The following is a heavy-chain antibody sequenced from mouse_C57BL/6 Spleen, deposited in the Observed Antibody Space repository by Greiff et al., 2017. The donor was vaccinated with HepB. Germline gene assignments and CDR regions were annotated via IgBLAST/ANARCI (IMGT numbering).Heavy chain of an antibody. CDR1: GYAFTNYL. CDR2: INPGSGGT. J-gene: IGHJ3*01. Sequence: LVESGAELVRPGPSVKVSCKASGYAFTNYLIEWVKQRPGQGLEWIGVINPGSGGTNYNEKFKGKATLTADKSSSTAYMQLSSLTSEDSAVYFCARSYYGSAWFAYWGQGTLVTVSA. CDR3: ARSYYGSAWFAY. D-gene: IGHD1-1*01. V-gene: IGHV1-54*01.